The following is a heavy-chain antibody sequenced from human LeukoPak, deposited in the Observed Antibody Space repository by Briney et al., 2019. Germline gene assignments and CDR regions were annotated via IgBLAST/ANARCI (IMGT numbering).Heavy chain of an antibody. CDR3: ARGYYYDNSGPEFDY. J-gene: IGHJ4*02. V-gene: IGHV4-34*01. CDR2: INHSGST. Sequence: PSETLSLTCAVYGGSFSGYYWSWIRQPPGKGLEWIGEINHSGSTNYNPSLKSRVTISVDTSKNQFSLKLSSVTAGDTAVYYCARGYYYDNSGPEFDYWGQGILVTVSS. CDR1: GGSFSGYY. D-gene: IGHD3-22*01.